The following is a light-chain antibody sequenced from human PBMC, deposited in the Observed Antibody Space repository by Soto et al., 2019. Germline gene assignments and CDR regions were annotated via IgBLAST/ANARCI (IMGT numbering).Light chain of an antibody. V-gene: IGKV3-11*01. CDR2: DAS. Sequence: EIVLTQSPATLSLSPGERATLSCRASQSVSSYLAWYQQKPGQPPRLLIYDASNRATGIPARFSGSGSGTDFILTISSLEPEDFATYYCQQRSNWLTFGGGTKVDIK. CDR1: QSVSSY. J-gene: IGKJ4*01. CDR3: QQRSNWLT.